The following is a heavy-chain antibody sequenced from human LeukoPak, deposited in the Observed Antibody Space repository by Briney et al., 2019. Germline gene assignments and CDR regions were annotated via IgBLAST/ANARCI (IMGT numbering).Heavy chain of an antibody. V-gene: IGHV4-59*12. J-gene: IGHJ3*02. CDR2: VYYNGGA. Sequence: PSETLSLTCTVSGGSISSYYWSWIRQPPGKGLEWIGYVYYNGGADYNSSLKSRVTISLDTSKNQFTLKLTSVTAADTAVYYCARVPGYGLELGAFDIWGQGTMVTVSS. CDR3: ARVPGYGLELGAFDI. CDR1: GGSISSYY. D-gene: IGHD4-17*01.